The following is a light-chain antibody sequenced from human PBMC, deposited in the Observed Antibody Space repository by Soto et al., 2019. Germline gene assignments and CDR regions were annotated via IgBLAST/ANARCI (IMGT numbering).Light chain of an antibody. CDR2: AAS. Sequence: DIQMTQSPSSVPASVGDRVTITCRATRGISNWVAWYQQKPGRAPRLLIYAASNLQSGVPSRFSGSGSGTDFTLTISGLQPDDFATYYCQQSHTFPYTFGQGTKLEI. CDR3: QQSHTFPYT. CDR1: RGISNW. J-gene: IGKJ2*01. V-gene: IGKV1-12*01.